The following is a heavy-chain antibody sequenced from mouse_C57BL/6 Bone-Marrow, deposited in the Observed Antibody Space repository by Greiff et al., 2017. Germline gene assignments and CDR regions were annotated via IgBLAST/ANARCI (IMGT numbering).Heavy chain of an antibody. J-gene: IGHJ4*01. CDR3: AKRDILMDY. Sequence: VQLQQSGPELVKPGASVKISCKASGYSFTSYYIHWVKQRPGQGLEWIGWIYPGSGNTKYNEKFKGKATLTAATSSSTASMQLSSLTSEDYAVYYCAKRDILMDYWGQGTSVTVSS. D-gene: IGHD3-3*01. V-gene: IGHV1-66*01. CDR2: IYPGSGNT. CDR1: GYSFTSYY.